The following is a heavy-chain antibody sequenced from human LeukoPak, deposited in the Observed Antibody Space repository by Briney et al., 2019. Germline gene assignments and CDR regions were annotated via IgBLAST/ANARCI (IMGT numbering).Heavy chain of an antibody. D-gene: IGHD1-26*01. CDR1: GFTFSGYS. Sequence: KSGGSLRLSCAASGFTFSGYSITWVRQAPGKGLEWVSSISSVSSYIYYADSEKGRFSISRDNAKNSLYLHMNSLRAEDTAVYYCARLSGSFGRYYFDYWGQGTLVTVSS. CDR3: ARLSGSFGRYYFDY. V-gene: IGHV3-21*01. CDR2: ISSVSSYI. J-gene: IGHJ4*02.